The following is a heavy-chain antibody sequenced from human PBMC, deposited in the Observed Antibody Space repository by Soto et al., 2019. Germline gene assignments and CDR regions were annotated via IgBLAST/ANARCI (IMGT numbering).Heavy chain of an antibody. J-gene: IGHJ5*02. Sequence: QVHLVQSGVEVKTPGASVKVSCQASGYTFLTYDISWGRQAPGRGLEWMGWLSTYSVDTKYAQKFQGRVTMTTDTSTTTAYLELRSLRSDDTAVYYCARHHGPTTSENWFDPWGQGTLVTVSS. D-gene: IGHD5-12*01. CDR1: GYTFLTYD. CDR2: LSTYSVDT. V-gene: IGHV1-18*01. CDR3: ARHHGPTTSENWFDP.